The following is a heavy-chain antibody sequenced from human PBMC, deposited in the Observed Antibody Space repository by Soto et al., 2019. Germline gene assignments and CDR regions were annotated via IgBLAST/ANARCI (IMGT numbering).Heavy chain of an antibody. CDR1: GFTFSSYS. D-gene: IGHD2-2*01. V-gene: IGHV3-48*01. Sequence: PGGSLRLSCAASGFTFSSYSMNWVRQAPGKGLEWVSYISSSSSTIYYADSVKGRFTISRDNAKNSLYLQMKSLRAEDTAVYYCAREVCSTSCYVWAFDIWGQGTMVTVSS. CDR2: ISSSSSTI. J-gene: IGHJ3*02. CDR3: AREVCSTSCYVWAFDI.